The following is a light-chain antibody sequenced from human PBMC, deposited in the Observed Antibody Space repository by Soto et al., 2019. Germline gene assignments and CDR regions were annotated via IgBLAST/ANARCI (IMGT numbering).Light chain of an antibody. CDR1: QSISSSY. J-gene: IGKJ1*01. V-gene: IGKV3-20*01. Sequence: EIVLTQSPGTLSLSPGKRATLSCRASQSISSSYLAWYQQKPGQAPRLLIYGASNRATGIPDRFSGSGSGTDFTLTIIRLEPEDFAVYYCQQYGSSQWTFGQGTKVDIK. CDR3: QQYGSSQWT. CDR2: GAS.